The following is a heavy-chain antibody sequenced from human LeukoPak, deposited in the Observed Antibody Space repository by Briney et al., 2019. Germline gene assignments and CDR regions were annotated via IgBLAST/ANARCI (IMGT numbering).Heavy chain of an antibody. V-gene: IGHV4-61*02. Sequence: ASQTLSLTCTVSGDSVSSGAYYWSWLRQPAGKEPEWIGRIYPLETTNYNPSLKSRVAISVDTSKNQFSLKLSSVTAADTAVYYCAREIVAGLGVSFDIWGQGTMVTVSS. CDR3: AREIVAGLGVSFDI. J-gene: IGHJ3*02. CDR2: IYPLETT. CDR1: GDSVSSGAYY. D-gene: IGHD6-19*01.